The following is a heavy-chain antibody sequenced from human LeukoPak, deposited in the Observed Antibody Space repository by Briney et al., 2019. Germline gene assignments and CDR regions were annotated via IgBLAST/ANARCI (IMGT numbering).Heavy chain of an antibody. Sequence: GGSLRLSCAASGFTFSSYWMSRVRQAPGKGLEWVANINRDGSEKYYVDSVKGRFTISRDNAKNSLYLQMNSLRDEDTAVYHCARVLVGGTNWFDPWGQGTLVTVSS. CDR2: INRDGSEK. CDR1: GFTFSSYW. D-gene: IGHD1-26*01. CDR3: ARVLVGGTNWFDP. V-gene: IGHV3-7*02. J-gene: IGHJ5*02.